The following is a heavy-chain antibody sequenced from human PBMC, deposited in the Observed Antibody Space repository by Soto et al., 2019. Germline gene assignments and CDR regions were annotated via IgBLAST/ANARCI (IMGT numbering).Heavy chain of an antibody. J-gene: IGHJ3*02. V-gene: IGHV2-5*02. D-gene: IGHD3-9*01. Sequence: SGPTLVNPTQTLTLTCTFSGFSLSTSGVGVGWIRQPPGKALEWLALIYWDDDKRYSPSLKSRLTITKDTSKNQVVLTMINMDPVDTATYYCARLLRYFDWLYPRDAFDIWGQGTMVTVSS. CDR3: ARLLRYFDWLYPRDAFDI. CDR1: GFSLSTSGVG. CDR2: IYWDDDK.